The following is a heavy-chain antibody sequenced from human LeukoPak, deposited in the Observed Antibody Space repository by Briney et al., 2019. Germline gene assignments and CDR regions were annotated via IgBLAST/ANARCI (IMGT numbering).Heavy chain of an antibody. V-gene: IGHV3-15*01. J-gene: IGHJ4*02. CDR2: IKSKTDGGTT. Sequence: GGSLRLSRAASGFTFSMAWMSWVRQAPGKGLEWVGRIKSKTDGGTTDHAAPVKGRFTISRDDSKKTLFLQMNSLKTEDTAVYYCTTDEHVPRYCSGDTCYSWADYWGQGTLVTVSS. D-gene: IGHD2-15*01. CDR3: TTDEHVPRYCSGDTCYSWADY. CDR1: GFTFSMAW.